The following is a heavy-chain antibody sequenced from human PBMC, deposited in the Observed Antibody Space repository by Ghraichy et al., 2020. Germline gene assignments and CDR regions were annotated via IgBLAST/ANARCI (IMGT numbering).Heavy chain of an antibody. CDR2: IHSGVAT. D-gene: IGHD1-20*01. CDR1: GFTVSNNY. J-gene: IGHJ4*02. CDR3: ARGLEYNWNDLGY. Sequence: GGSLRLSCAASGFTVSNNYMNWVHQAPGKGLEWVSTIHSGVATYYADSVKGRFTISRDNSKNTLYLQMNSLRVEDTAVYYCARGLEYNWNDLGYWGQGTLVTVSS. V-gene: IGHV3-53*01.